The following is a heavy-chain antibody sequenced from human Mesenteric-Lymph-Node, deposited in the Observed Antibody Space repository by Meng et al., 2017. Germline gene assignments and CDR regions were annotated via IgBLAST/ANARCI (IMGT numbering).Heavy chain of an antibody. V-gene: IGHV4-34*01. D-gene: IGHD4/OR15-4a*01. CDR2: INHSGST. CDR1: GGSFSGYY. Sequence: VHLQQWGAGLLKPSETLSLTCAVYGGSFSGYYWSWIRQPPGKGLEWIGEINHSGSTNYNPSLKSRVTISVDTSKNQFSLKLSSVTAADTAVYYCARRPTIFDYWGQGTLVTVSS. CDR3: ARRPTIFDY. J-gene: IGHJ4*02.